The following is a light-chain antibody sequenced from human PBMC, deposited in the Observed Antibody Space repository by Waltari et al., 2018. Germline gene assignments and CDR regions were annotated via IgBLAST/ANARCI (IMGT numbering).Light chain of an antibody. CDR2: GAS. J-gene: IGKJ2*01. CDR3: QQYFTTPYT. CDR1: QSLLYSSNNRNY. V-gene: IGKV4-1*01. Sequence: DIVLTQSPDSLAVSLGERVTFNCKSSQSLLYSSNNRNYLAWYQQRAGQSPKLLIYGASTREMVVPGRFRGSGSGTDFTLTISSLQAEDVAIYYCQQYFTTPYTFGRGTKLEIK.